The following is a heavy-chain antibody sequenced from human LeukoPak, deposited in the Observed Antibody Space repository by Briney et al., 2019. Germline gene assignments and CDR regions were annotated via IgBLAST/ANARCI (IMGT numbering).Heavy chain of an antibody. CDR2: IYYTGST. J-gene: IGHJ2*01. CDR1: GGSISSYY. D-gene: IGHD3-10*01. Sequence: SETLSLTCTVSGGSISSYYWSWIRQPPGKGLEWIGHIYYTGSTNYNPSLKSRVTMSVDTSKDQFSLKLSSVTAADTAIYYCARERSGPDIWGRGTLVTVSS. V-gene: IGHV4-59*01. CDR3: ARERSGPDI.